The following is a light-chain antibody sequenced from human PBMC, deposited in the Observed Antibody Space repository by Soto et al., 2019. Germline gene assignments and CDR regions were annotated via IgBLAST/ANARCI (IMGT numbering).Light chain of an antibody. CDR2: DTS. J-gene: IGKJ1*01. CDR3: HQYNNWPRT. V-gene: IGKV3D-15*01. Sequence: EMVMTQSPYTLSVSPLERATLSCRASQSVGSNLAWYQQKPGQAPRLLIYDTSTRATGIPVRFSGSGFGTEFTLTISSLQSEDFAVYFCHQYNNWPRTFGQGTKVDIK. CDR1: QSVGSN.